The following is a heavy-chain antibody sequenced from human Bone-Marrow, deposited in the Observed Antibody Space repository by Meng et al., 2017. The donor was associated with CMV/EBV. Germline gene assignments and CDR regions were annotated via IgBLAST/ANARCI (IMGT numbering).Heavy chain of an antibody. CDR1: GFTVKNNF. D-gene: IGHD3-3*01. CDR2: IYSGGST. J-gene: IGHJ4*02. CDR3: AREAVDYDFWSGPLDC. Sequence: GGSLRLSCAASGFTVKNNFMRWVRQAPGKGLEWVSIIYSGGSTYYADSVKGRFTISRDNSKNTLYLQRNSLRAEDTAVYFCAREAVDYDFWSGPLDCWGQGTLVTVSS. V-gene: IGHV3-53*01.